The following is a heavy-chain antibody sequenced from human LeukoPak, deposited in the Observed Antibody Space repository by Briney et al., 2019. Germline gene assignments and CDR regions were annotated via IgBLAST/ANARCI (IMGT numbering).Heavy chain of an antibody. CDR1: GGSLSSSSYY. Sequence: SETLSLTRTVSGGSLSSSSYYEGWIRPPPGKGLEWIGNIYYSGSTFYNPSLKSRVTISVDTSKNQFSLKLSSVTAADTAVYYCASRPRYSSSWGEATFDYWGQGTLVSVSS. CDR2: IYYSGST. D-gene: IGHD6-13*01. CDR3: ASRPRYSSSWGEATFDY. V-gene: IGHV4-39*01. J-gene: IGHJ4*02.